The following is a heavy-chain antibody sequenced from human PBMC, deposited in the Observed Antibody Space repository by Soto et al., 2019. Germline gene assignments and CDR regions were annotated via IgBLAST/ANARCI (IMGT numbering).Heavy chain of an antibody. CDR3: ARHGTNYYGSSYYHHFDY. V-gene: IGHV3-48*03. J-gene: IGHJ4*02. CDR1: GFTFSDYD. Sequence: PGGSLRLSCAASGFTFSDYDMNWVRQAPGKWLEWVSYISSRGSSIYYADSVKGRFTISRDKAKNSLYLQLNSLRVEDTAVYYCARHGTNYYGSSYYHHFDYWGQGXLVTVSS. D-gene: IGHD3-22*01. CDR2: ISSRGSSI.